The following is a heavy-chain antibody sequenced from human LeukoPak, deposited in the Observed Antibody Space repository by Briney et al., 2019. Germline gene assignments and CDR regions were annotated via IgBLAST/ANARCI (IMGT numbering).Heavy chain of an antibody. D-gene: IGHD6-13*01. J-gene: IGHJ4*02. V-gene: IGHV3-11*03. Sequence: GGSLRLSCAASGFIFSDYYMSWVRQAPGKGLEWVSYISSSSSYTKYADSVKGRFTISRDNAKNSLHLQKNSLRAEDTVVYYCARASGTRWYVIDYWGQGTLVTVSS. CDR1: GFIFSDYY. CDR2: ISSSSSYT. CDR3: ARASGTRWYVIDY.